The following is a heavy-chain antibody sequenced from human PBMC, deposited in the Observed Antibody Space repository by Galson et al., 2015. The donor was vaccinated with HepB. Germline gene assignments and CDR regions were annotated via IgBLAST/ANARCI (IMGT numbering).Heavy chain of an antibody. V-gene: IGHV3-21*01. J-gene: IGHJ5*02. Sequence: SLRLSCAASGFTFSSYSMNWVRQAPGKGLEWVSSISSGSSYIYYADSVKGRFTISRDNAKNSLYLQMNSLRAEDTAVYYCARPGDSSSNNWFDPWGQGTLVTVSS. CDR3: ARPGDSSSNNWFDP. D-gene: IGHD6-13*01. CDR2: ISSGSSYI. CDR1: GFTFSSYS.